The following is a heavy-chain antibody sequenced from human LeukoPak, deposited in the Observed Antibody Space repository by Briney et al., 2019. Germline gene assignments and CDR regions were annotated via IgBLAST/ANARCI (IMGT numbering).Heavy chain of an antibody. V-gene: IGHV1-18*01. J-gene: IGHJ4*02. CDR2: ISAYNGNT. Sequence: ASVKVSCKASGGTFSSYAISWVRQAPGQGLEWMGWISAYNGNTNYAQKLQGRVTMTTDTSTSTAYMELRSLRSDDTAVYYCAIAYGIYDSSGYYYHYFDYWGQGTLVTVSS. CDR3: AIAYGIYDSSGYYYHYFDY. D-gene: IGHD3-22*01. CDR1: GGTFSSYA.